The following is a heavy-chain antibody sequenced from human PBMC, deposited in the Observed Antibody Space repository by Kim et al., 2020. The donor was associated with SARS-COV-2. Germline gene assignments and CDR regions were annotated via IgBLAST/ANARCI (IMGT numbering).Heavy chain of an antibody. Sequence: LKSRVTMSVDTSKNQFSLKLSSVTAADTAVYYCARDFCSKDYYYYYGMDVWGQGTTVTVSS. V-gene: IGHV4-4*06. J-gene: IGHJ6*02. D-gene: IGHD2-2*01. CDR3: ARDFCSKDYYYYYGMDV.